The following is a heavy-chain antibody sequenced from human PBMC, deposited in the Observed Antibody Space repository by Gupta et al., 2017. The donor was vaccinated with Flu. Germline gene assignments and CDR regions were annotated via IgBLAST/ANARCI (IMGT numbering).Heavy chain of an antibody. CDR3: ARTPRGSSHTNWFDP. CDR1: GWSFSGYY. D-gene: IGHD6-13*01. J-gene: IGHJ5*02. V-gene: IGHV4-34*01. Sequence: QVQLQQWGAGLLKPSETLSLTCAVYGWSFSGYYWSWIRQPPGKGLEWIGEINHSGSTNYNPSLKSRVTISVDTSKNQFSLKLSSVTAADTAVYYCARTPRGSSHTNWFDPWGQGTLVTVSS. CDR2: INHSGST.